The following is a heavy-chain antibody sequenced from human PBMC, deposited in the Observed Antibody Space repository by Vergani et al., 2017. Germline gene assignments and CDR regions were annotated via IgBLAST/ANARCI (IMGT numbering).Heavy chain of an antibody. V-gene: IGHV4-34*02. CDR2: INNDGHT. D-gene: IGHD2-15*01. CDR3: SRGRVDNWYFDL. Sequence: QVQLQQWGAGVVKPSGTLSLTCVVFGESFSSFFLSWVRQPPGKGQEWIGEINNDGHTNYNPSLEIRVPVSRDTAKNQFSLNLMSVTAADTAMYYCSRGRVDNWYFDLWGRGTLVTVSS. J-gene: IGHJ2*01. CDR1: GESFSSFF.